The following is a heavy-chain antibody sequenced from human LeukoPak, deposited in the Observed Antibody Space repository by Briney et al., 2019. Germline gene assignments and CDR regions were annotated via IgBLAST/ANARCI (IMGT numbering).Heavy chain of an antibody. Sequence: SETLSLTCAVSGYGISTDYYWGWIRQPPGKGLEWMASIYHSGSTYYNPSLKNRVTISVDTSKSQLSLELISVTAADTAVYYCARIITMIRGERSGYFASWGQGTLVTVSS. CDR1: GYGISTDYY. J-gene: IGHJ4*02. CDR3: ARIITMIRGERSGYFAS. V-gene: IGHV4-38-2*01. CDR2: IYHSGST. D-gene: IGHD3-10*01.